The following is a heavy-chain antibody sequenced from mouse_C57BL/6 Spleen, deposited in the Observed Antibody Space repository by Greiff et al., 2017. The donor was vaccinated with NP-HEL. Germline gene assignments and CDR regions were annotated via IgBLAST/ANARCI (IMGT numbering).Heavy chain of an antibody. CDR1: GFTFSDAW. V-gene: IGHV6-6*01. CDR3: TRHSTYYFDY. CDR2: IRNKANNHAT. D-gene: IGHD5-1*01. Sequence: EVQGVESGGGLVQPGGSMKLSCAASGFTFSDAWMDWVRQSPEKGLEWVAEIRNKANNHATYYAESVKGRFTISRDDSKSSVYLQMNSLRAEDTGIYYCTRHSTYYFDYWGQGTTLTVSS. J-gene: IGHJ2*01.